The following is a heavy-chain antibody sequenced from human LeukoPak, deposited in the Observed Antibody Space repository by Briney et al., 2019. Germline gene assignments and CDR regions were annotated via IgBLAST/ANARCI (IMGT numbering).Heavy chain of an antibody. J-gene: IGHJ3*02. D-gene: IGHD1-26*01. CDR3: AKDGRRNAFGI. CDR2: ISYDGSNK. Sequence: GRSLRLSCAASGFTFSSYGMHWVRQAPGKGLEWVAVISYDGSNKYYADSVKGRFTISRDNSKNTLYLQMNSLRAEDTAVYYCAKDGRRNAFGIWGQGTMVTVSS. V-gene: IGHV3-30*18. CDR1: GFTFSSYG.